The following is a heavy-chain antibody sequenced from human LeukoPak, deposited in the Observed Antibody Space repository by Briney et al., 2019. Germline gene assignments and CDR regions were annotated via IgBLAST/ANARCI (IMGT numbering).Heavy chain of an antibody. CDR3: ARENFDP. CDR2: INTDGSST. V-gene: IGHV3-74*01. Sequence: QPGGSLRLSCAASGFTFNNYWMHWVRQAPGKGLLWVSRINTDGSSTSYADSVKGRFTITRDNAKNMVYRQMNSLRGEDTAVYYCARENFDPWGQGTQVTVSS. CDR1: GFTFNNYW. J-gene: IGHJ5*02.